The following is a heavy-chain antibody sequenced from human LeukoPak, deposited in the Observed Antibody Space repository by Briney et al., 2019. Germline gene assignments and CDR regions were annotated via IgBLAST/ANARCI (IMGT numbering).Heavy chain of an antibody. V-gene: IGHV4-38-2*02. CDR2: IYHSGST. J-gene: IGHJ4*02. CDR3: ARVKRGITMVRYYFDY. CDR1: GYSISSGYY. D-gene: IGHD3-10*01. Sequence: SETLSLTCTVSGYSISSGYYWGWIRQPPGKGLEWIGSIYHSGSTYYNPSLKSRVTISLDTSKNQFSLKLSSVTAADTAVYYCARVKRGITMVRYYFDYWGQGTLVTVSS.